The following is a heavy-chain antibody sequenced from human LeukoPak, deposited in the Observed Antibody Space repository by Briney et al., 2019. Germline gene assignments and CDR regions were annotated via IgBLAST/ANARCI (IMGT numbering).Heavy chain of an antibody. CDR1: GFTFSSYS. CDR2: ISSSSSYI. V-gene: IGHV3-21*01. D-gene: IGHD6-13*01. Sequence: PGGSLRLSCAASGFTFSSYSMNWVRQAPGKGLEWVSSISSSSSYIYYADSVKGRFTISRDNSKNTLYLQMNSLRPEDTALYYCARPRTIAAAGIFGAFDYWGQGTLVTVSS. J-gene: IGHJ4*02. CDR3: ARPRTIAAAGIFGAFDY.